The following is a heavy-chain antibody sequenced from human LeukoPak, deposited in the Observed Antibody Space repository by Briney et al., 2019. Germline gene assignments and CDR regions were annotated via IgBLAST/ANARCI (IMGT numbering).Heavy chain of an antibody. D-gene: IGHD2-15*01. CDR3: VKDGPLGSDF. J-gene: IGHJ4*02. CDR1: GASISTYY. Sequence: SETLSLTCTISGASISTYYWSWIRQPAGKGLEWIGRIYASGNTYKNPSLESRVTMSVDTSNNQFTLNLTSVTGADTATYYCVKDGPLGSDFWGQGTQVTVSS. CDR2: IYASGNT. V-gene: IGHV4-4*07.